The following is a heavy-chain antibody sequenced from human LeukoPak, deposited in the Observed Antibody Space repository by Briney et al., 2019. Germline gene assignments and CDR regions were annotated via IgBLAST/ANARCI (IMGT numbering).Heavy chain of an antibody. D-gene: IGHD2-2*03. J-gene: IGHJ4*02. Sequence: ASVKVSCKASGYTFTSYGISWVRQAPGQGLEWMGWISAYNGNTSYAQKLQGRVTTTTDTSTSTAYMELRSLRSDDTAVYYCARGIGYCSSTSCSHFDYWGQGTLVTVSS. CDR3: ARGIGYCSSTSCSHFDY. CDR1: GYTFTSYG. CDR2: ISAYNGNT. V-gene: IGHV1-18*01.